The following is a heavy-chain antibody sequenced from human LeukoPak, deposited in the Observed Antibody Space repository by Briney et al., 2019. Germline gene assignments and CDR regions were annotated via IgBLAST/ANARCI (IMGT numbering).Heavy chain of an antibody. J-gene: IGHJ4*02. D-gene: IGHD3-10*01. CDR3: ARDHYYGSGSHFDY. CDR2: ISSSSSYI. V-gene: IGHV3-21*01. CDR1: GFAFSSYS. Sequence: GGSLRLSCAASGFAFSSYSMNWVRQAPGKGLEWVSSISSSSSYIYYADSVKGRFTIPRDNAKNSLYLQMNSLRAEDTAVYYCARDHYYGSGSHFDYWGQGTLVTVSP.